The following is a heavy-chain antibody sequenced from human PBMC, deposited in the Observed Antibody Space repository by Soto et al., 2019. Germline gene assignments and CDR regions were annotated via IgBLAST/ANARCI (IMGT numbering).Heavy chain of an antibody. CDR1: GGTFSSYA. J-gene: IGHJ6*02. V-gene: IGHV1-69*13. D-gene: IGHD3-10*01. CDR2: IIPIFGTA. Sequence: VKVSCKASGGTFSSYAISWVRQAPGQGLEWMGGIIPIFGTANYAQKFQGRVTITADESTSTAYMELSSLRSEDTAVYYCARGKYYYGSGGLDVWGQGTTVTVSS. CDR3: ARGKYYYGSGGLDV.